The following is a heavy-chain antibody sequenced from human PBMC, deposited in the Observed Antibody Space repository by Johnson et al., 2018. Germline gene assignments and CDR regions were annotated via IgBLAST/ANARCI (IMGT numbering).Heavy chain of an antibody. D-gene: IGHD1-26*01. J-gene: IGHJ6*02. CDR2: ISWNSDDI. Sequence: EVQLLESGGGLVQPGRSLRLSCAASGFTFNDYAMHWVRQGPGKGLEWVAGISWNSDDIAYADSVKGRFTISRDNAKNSLYLQMNSLRAEDTALYYCAKGRGGAGYPTEWELRPWYYAMDVWGQGTTVNVSS. CDR1: GFTFNDYA. CDR3: AKGRGGAGYPTEWELRPWYYAMDV. V-gene: IGHV3-9*01.